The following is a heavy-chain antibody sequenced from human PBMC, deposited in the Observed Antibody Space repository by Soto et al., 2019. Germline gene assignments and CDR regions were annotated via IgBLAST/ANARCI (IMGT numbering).Heavy chain of an antibody. CDR2: IYYSGSA. J-gene: IGHJ4*02. CDR1: GGSFITSSYY. CDR3: AKQVSPMADGDF. Sequence: SATLSLTCTVSGGSFITSSYYWSLIRQPPGKGLEWIGSIYYSGSAYYNPSLKSRVTISADTPKNKFSLHLRSVTAADTAVLKGAKQVSPMADGDFCGQGIRVTVYS. D-gene: IGHD6-19*01. V-gene: IGHV4-39*01.